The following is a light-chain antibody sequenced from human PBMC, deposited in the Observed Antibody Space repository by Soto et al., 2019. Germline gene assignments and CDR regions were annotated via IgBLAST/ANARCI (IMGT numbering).Light chain of an antibody. V-gene: IGLV1-47*01. CDR3: AAWAASLRSHV. CDR1: SFSVGRNY. Sequence: QSALTQPPSASGTPGQRVTMSCSGSSFSVGRNYVYWYQQLPGTAPKLLIYANDQRPSGVPDRFSGSKSGTLASLAISGLRSEDEADYYCAAWAASLRSHVFGTGTKVTLL. J-gene: IGLJ1*01. CDR2: AND.